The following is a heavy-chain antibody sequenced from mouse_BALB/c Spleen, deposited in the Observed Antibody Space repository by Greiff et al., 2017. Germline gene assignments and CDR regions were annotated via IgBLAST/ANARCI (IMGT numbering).Heavy chain of an antibody. V-gene: IGHV14-4*02. D-gene: IGHD2-1*01. CDR1: GYTFTSYW. CDR3: NAGYGNSYAMDY. Sequence: VQLQQPGAELVRPGASVKLSCKASGYTFTSYWMNWVKQRPEQGLEWIGWIDPENGDTEYAPKFQGKATMTADTSSNTAYLQLSSLTSEDTAVYYCNAGYGNSYAMDYWGQGTSVTVSS. CDR2: IDPENGDT. J-gene: IGHJ4*01.